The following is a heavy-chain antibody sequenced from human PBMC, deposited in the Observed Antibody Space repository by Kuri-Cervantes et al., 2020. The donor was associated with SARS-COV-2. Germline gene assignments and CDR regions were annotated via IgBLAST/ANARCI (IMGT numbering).Heavy chain of an antibody. CDR1: GGSISSSTYY. V-gene: IGHV4-39*01. J-gene: IGHJ4*02. CDR2: IYYSGST. CDR3: ARRLKDGPPDY. Sequence: GSLRLSCTVSGGSISSSTYYWGWIRQPPGKGLEWIGTIYYSGSTDYNPSLKSRVTISVDTSKNQFSLKLTSVTAADTAVYYCARRLKDGPPDYWGQGTLVTVSS.